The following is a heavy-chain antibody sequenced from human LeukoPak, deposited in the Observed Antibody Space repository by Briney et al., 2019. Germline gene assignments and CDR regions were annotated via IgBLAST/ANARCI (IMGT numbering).Heavy chain of an antibody. J-gene: IGHJ3*01. CDR2: IRGSGDTGSSGGTT. D-gene: IGHD2-21*02. V-gene: IGHV3-23*01. CDR3: AKDYTICAGDCSSPGAAFDL. CDR1: GFRFSTYA. Sequence: PGGSLRLSCVASGFRFSTYAMSWVRQSPGKGLEWVSGIRGSGDTGSSGGTTHYEDCVRGRFTISRDNSKNTLHLEMNSWRVEDTALYYCAKDYTICAGDCSSPGAAFDLWGQGTMVT.